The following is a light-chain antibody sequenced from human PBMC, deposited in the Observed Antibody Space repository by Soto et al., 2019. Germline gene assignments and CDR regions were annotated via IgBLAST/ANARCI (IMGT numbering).Light chain of an antibody. J-gene: IGKJ4*01. CDR1: QSLLHSNGYNY. CDR2: LGS. V-gene: IGKV2-28*01. CDR3: MQALQTPRT. Sequence: IVMTQSPLSLPVTPGEPASISCRSSQSLLHSNGYNYLDWYLQKPGQSPQLLIYLGSNRASGVPDRFSGSGSGTDIALKISRVEAEDVGVYYCMQALQTPRTFGGGTKVDI.